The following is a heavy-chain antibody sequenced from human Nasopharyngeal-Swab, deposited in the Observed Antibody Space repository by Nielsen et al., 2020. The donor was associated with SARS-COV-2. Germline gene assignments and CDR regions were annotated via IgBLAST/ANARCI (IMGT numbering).Heavy chain of an antibody. Sequence: GESLKISCTTSGFTFGDYAMSWFRQAPGEGLEWVGFIRSKAYGGTAEYAASVKGRFTISRDDSKSIAYLQMNSLKTEDTAMYYCTRGSRDSSIGIIAAGTIDYWGQGTLVTVSS. V-gene: IGHV3-49*03. D-gene: IGHD6-13*01. CDR1: GFTFGDYA. CDR2: IRSKAYGGTA. CDR3: TRGSRDSSIGIIAAGTIDY. J-gene: IGHJ4*02.